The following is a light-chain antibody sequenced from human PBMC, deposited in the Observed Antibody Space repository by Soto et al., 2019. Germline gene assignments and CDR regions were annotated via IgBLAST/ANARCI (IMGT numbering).Light chain of an antibody. Sequence: MSQSPSAVSATVGDRVTITCRASQSITSWLAWYQQKPRRAPKLLIYDASTLESGVPSRFSGSGSETEFTLTISSLQTDDFATYYCQQYISYPWTFGQVT. CDR2: DAS. J-gene: IGKJ1*01. CDR1: QSITSW. CDR3: QQYISYPWT. V-gene: IGKV1-5*01.